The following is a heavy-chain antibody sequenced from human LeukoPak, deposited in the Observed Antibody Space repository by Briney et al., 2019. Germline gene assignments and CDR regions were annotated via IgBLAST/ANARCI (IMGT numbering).Heavy chain of an antibody. Sequence: GGSLRLSCAASGFTFSSYSMNWVRQAPGKGLEWDSSISSSSSYIYYADSVKGRFTISRDNAKNSLYLQMNSLRAEDTAVYYCARDKGHDSSGYYPDFDYWGQGTLVTVSS. J-gene: IGHJ4*02. D-gene: IGHD3-22*01. CDR3: ARDKGHDSSGYYPDFDY. CDR2: ISSSSSYI. CDR1: GFTFSSYS. V-gene: IGHV3-21*01.